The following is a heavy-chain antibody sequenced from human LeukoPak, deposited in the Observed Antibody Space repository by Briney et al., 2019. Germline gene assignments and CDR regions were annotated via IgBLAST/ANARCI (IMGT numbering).Heavy chain of an antibody. CDR2: ISSCSSYI. J-gene: IGHJ4*02. Sequence: PGGSLRLSCAASGFTFSSYSMNWVRQAPGKGLEWVSSISSCSSYIYYADSVKGRFTISRDNAKNSLYLQMNSLRAEDTAVYYCARFGIRTYGSGNWGQGTLVTVSS. CDR3: ARFGIRTYGSGN. D-gene: IGHD3-10*01. V-gene: IGHV3-21*04. CDR1: GFTFSSYS.